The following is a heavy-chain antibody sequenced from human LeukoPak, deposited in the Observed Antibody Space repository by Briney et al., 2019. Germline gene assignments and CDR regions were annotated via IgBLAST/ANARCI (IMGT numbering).Heavy chain of an antibody. CDR1: GGSFSGYY. CDR2: INHSGST. CDR3: ARGSSNSGGWYMGNY. V-gene: IGHV4-34*01. Sequence: SETLSLTCAVYGGSFSGYYWSWIRQPPGKGLEWIGEINHSGSTNYNPSLKSRVTISVDTSKNQFSLKLSSVTAADTAVYYCARGSSNSGGWYMGNYWGQGTLVTVSS. J-gene: IGHJ4*02. D-gene: IGHD6-19*01.